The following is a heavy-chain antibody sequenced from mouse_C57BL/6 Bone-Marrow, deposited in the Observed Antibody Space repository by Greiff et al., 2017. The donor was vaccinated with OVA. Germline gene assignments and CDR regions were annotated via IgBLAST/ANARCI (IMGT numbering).Heavy chain of an antibody. Sequence: VQLVESGPGLVAPSPSLSITCTASGFSLTSYGVSWVRQPPGKGLEWLGVIWGDGSTTYYSALISSLSSNENNSKGQVFLKLNRLQTDDTATYYCAKGGWLRRTFYAMDYWGQGTSGTVSS. J-gene: IGHJ4*01. CDR2: IWGDGST. V-gene: IGHV2-3*01. D-gene: IGHD2-2*01. CDR3: AKGGWLRRTFYAMDY. CDR1: GFSLTSYG.